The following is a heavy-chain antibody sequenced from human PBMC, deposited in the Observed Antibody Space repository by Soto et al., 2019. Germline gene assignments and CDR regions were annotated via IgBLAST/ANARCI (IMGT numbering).Heavy chain of an antibody. CDR3: ASDYKQNQNYYYGLAV. D-gene: IGHD3-10*01. CDR2: ISAYNGNT. V-gene: IGHV1-18*01. Sequence: QVQLVQSGAEVKKPGASVKVSCKASGYTFTNYGITWVRQAPGQGLEWMGWISAYNGNTKYAQVLEGRVTMTTDTSTSKAYMELRSLRSDDTASYYCASDYKQNQNYYYGLAVWGQGTTFTVS. CDR1: GYTFTNYG. J-gene: IGHJ6*02.